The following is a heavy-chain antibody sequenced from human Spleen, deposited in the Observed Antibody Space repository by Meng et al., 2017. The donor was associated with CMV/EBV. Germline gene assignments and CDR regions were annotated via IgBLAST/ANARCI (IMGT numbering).Heavy chain of an antibody. D-gene: IGHD3-10*01. Sequence: SLKIPCAASGFTFDDYAMHWVRQAPGEGLEWVSSITWNSGTIAYADSVKGRFTISRDNARSTLYLQMNSLRPEDTALYYCAKDRNYGHSYDLDVWNQGTTVTVSS. J-gene: IGHJ6*02. V-gene: IGHV3-9*01. CDR2: ITWNSGTI. CDR3: AKDRNYGHSYDLDV. CDR1: GFTFDDYA.